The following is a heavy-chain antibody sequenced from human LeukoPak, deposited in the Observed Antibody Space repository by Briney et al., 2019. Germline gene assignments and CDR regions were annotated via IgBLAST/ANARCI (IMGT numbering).Heavy chain of an antibody. CDR1: GYTFTSYG. J-gene: IGHJ5*02. CDR2: ISAYNGNT. V-gene: IGHV1-18*01. CDR3: ARVRITMAPFDP. Sequence: ASVKVSCKASGYTFTSYGISWVRQAPGQGLEWMGWISAYNGNTNYAQKLQGRVTMTTDTSTSTAYTGLRSLRSDDTAVYYCARVRITMAPFDPWGQGTLVTVSS. D-gene: IGHD3-10*01.